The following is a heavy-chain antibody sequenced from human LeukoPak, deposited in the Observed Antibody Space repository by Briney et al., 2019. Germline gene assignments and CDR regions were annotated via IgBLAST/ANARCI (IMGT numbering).Heavy chain of an antibody. CDR3: AREGVDEARIFGVVIRPPPHYYYMDV. CDR2: ISYDGSNK. D-gene: IGHD3-3*01. Sequence: GGSLRLSCAASGFTFSSYAMHWVRQAPGKGLEWVAVISYDGSNKYYADSVKGRFTISRDNSKNTLYLQMNSLRAEDTAVYYCAREGVDEARIFGVVIRPPPHYYYMDVWGKGTTVTISS. CDR1: GFTFSSYA. J-gene: IGHJ6*03. V-gene: IGHV3-30*04.